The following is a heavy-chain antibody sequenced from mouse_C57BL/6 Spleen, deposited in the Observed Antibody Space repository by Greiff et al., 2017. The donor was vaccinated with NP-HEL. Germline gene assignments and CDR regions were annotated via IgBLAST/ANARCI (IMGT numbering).Heavy chain of an antibody. Sequence: QVQLKESGPGLVQPSQSLSITCTVSGFSLTSYGVHWVRQSPGKGLEWLGVIWRGGSADYNAAFMSRLSITKDNSKSQVFFKMNSLQADDTAIYYCAKNPYDYDRGIFDYWGQGTTLTVSS. V-gene: IGHV2-5*01. D-gene: IGHD2-4*01. CDR1: GFSLTSYG. CDR2: IWRGGSA. J-gene: IGHJ2*01. CDR3: AKNPYDYDRGIFDY.